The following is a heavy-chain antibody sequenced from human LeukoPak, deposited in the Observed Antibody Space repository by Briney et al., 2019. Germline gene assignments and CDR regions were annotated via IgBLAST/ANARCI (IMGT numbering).Heavy chain of an antibody. CDR3: ARDIVVVTAVPYGMDV. V-gene: IGHV3-7*01. J-gene: IGHJ6*02. D-gene: IGHD2-21*02. CDR2: IKQDGSEK. CDR1: GFTFSSYW. Sequence: PGGSLRLSCAASGFTFSSYWMSWVRQAPGKGLEWVANIKQDGSEKYYVDSVKGRFTISRDNAKNSLYLQMNSLRAEDTAVYYCARDIVVVTAVPYGMDVWGQGTTVTVSS.